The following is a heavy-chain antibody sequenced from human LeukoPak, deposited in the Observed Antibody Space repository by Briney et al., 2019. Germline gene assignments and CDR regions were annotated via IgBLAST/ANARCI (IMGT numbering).Heavy chain of an antibody. J-gene: IGHJ3*02. Sequence: ASVKVSCKASGGTFSSYAISWVRQAPGLGLEWTGGIIPIFGTANYAQKFQGRVTITADKSTSTAYMELSSLRSEDTAVYYCARYLEMASSSDAFDIWGQGTMVTVSS. CDR3: ARYLEMASSSDAFDI. D-gene: IGHD5-24*01. V-gene: IGHV1-69*06. CDR1: GGTFSSYA. CDR2: IIPIFGTA.